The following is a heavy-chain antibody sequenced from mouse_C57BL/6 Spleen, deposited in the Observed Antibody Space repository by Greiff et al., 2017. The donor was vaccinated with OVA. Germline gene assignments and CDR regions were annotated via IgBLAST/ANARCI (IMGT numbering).Heavy chain of an antibody. V-gene: IGHV5-4*01. CDR1: GFTFSSYA. CDR2: ISDGGSYT. CDR3: ERDEDWDAWFAY. D-gene: IGHD4-1*01. Sequence: EVQRVESGGGLVKPGGSLKLSCAASGFTFSSYAMSWVRQTPEKRLEWVATISDGGSYTYYPDNVKGRFTISRDNAKNNLYLQMSHLKSEDTAMYYCERDEDWDAWFAYWGQGTLVTVSA. J-gene: IGHJ3*01.